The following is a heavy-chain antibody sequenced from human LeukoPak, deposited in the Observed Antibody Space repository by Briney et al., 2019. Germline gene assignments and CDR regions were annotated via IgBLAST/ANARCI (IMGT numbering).Heavy chain of an antibody. J-gene: IGHJ4*02. CDR1: GFTFSSYE. Sequence: GGSLRLSCAASGFTFSSYEMNWVRQAPGKGLEWVSYISSGGSTIYHADSVKGRFTISRDNAKNSLYLQMNSLRAEDTAVYYCARDWAINYWGQGTLVTVSS. V-gene: IGHV3-48*03. CDR2: ISSGGSTI. D-gene: IGHD3-16*01. CDR3: ARDWAINY.